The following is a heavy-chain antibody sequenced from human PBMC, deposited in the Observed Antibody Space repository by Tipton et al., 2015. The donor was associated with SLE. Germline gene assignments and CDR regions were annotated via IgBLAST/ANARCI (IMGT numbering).Heavy chain of an antibody. CDR1: GYTFTSYG. CDR3: ARDTAQYSSGWYLIDY. D-gene: IGHD6-19*01. Sequence: QLVQSGAEVKKPGASVKVSCKASGYTFTSYGISWVRQAPGQGLEWMGWVSAYNGNTNYAQKLQGRVTMTTDTSTSTAYMELRSLRSDDTAVYYCARDTAQYSSGWYLIDYWGQGTLVTVSS. CDR2: VSAYNGNT. V-gene: IGHV1-18*01. J-gene: IGHJ4*02.